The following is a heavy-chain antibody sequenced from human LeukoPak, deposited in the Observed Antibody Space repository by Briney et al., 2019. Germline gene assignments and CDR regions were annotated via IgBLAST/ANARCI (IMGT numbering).Heavy chain of an antibody. J-gene: IGHJ4*02. V-gene: IGHV4-30-4*01. CDR2: ICYSGTT. Sequence: TASQTLSLTCTVSGGSISSGDYYWSWFRQRPGQGLEWIGYICYSGTTYYNPSLKSRVTISVDTSKNQFSLKLSSVTAADTAVYYCARSSGYYSPTFDYWGQGTLVTVSS. D-gene: IGHD3-22*01. CDR3: ARSSGYYSPTFDY. CDR1: GGSISSGDYY.